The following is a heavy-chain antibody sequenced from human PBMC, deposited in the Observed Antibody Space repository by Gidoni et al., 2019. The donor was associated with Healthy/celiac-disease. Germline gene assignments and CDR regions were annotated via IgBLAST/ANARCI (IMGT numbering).Heavy chain of an antibody. CDR2: IYYSGST. CDR3: ASYRGYGSGSYYKGYYFDY. D-gene: IGHD3-10*01. Sequence: LSLTCTVSGGSVSSGSYYWSWIRQPPGKGLEWIGYIYYSGSTNYNPSLNSRVTISVDTSKNQFSLKLSSVTAADTAVYYCASYRGYGSGSYYKGYYFDYWGQGTLVTVSS. J-gene: IGHJ4*02. V-gene: IGHV4-61*01. CDR1: GGSVSSGSYY.